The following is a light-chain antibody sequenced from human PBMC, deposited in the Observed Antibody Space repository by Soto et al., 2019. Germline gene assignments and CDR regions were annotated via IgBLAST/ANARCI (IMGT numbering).Light chain of an antibody. V-gene: IGKV3-15*01. CDR3: QQYNNWPPFT. J-gene: IGKJ4*01. CDR1: QSVRSD. Sequence: EIVLTQSPATLSVSPGERATLSCRASQSVRSDLAWYQQKPGQTPRRLIYGASSRATGVPAMFSGSGSGAEFALTSSSLQSEDSAVYYCQQYNNWPPFTLVGVTKVEIK. CDR2: GAS.